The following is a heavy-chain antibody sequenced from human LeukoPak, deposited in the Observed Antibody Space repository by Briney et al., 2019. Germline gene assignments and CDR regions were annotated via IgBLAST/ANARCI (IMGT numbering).Heavy chain of an antibody. J-gene: IGHJ4*02. CDR1: GFTFSSYA. V-gene: IGHV3-23*03. Sequence: GGSLRLSCAASGFTFSSYAMSWVRQAPGKGLEWVASMFFGGATYYADSVKGRFTISRDDSKNTLYLQMNALRAADTAVYYCARGFLAATISFDHWGQGTLVTVSS. CDR3: ARGFLAATISFDH. CDR2: MFFGGAT. D-gene: IGHD5-12*01.